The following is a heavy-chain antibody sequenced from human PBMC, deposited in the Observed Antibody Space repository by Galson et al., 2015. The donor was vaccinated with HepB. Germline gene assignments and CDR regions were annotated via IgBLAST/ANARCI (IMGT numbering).Heavy chain of an antibody. CDR1: GFTFSRFW. CDR2: IKKDGSEK. J-gene: IGHJ6*02. V-gene: IGHV3-7*01. CDR3: ARGSDWHYDYYGFDV. Sequence: SLRLSCAASGFTFSRFWMSWVRQAPGKGLEWVASIKKDGSEKYYMDSVKGRFTISRDHADNSLNLQMNSLRAEDTALYYCARGSDWHYDYYGFDVCGQGTTVTVSS. D-gene: IGHD3/OR15-3a*01.